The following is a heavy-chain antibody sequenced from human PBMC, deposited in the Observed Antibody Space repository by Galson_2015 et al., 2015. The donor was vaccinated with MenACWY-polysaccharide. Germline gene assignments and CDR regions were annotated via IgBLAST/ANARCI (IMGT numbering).Heavy chain of an antibody. J-gene: IGHJ4*02. CDR1: GYTFSSYD. CDR3: ARDAGGTEDY. V-gene: IGHV1-18*01. Sequence: SVKVSCKASGYTFSSYDVNWVRQTTGQGLERMGWINTYNGNTNYAQKVHGRVTVTADSNTAYMELQSLRSDDTAVYYCARDAGGTEDYWGQGTLVTVSS. D-gene: IGHD2-15*01. CDR2: INTYNGNT.